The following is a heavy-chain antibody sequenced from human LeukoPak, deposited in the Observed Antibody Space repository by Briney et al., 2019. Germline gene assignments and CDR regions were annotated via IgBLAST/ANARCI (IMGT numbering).Heavy chain of an antibody. CDR2: IYYSGST. D-gene: IGHD1-26*01. J-gene: IGHJ4*02. V-gene: IGHV4-59*08. CDR1: VGSISSYY. Sequence: PSETLSLTCTVSVGSISSYYWSWIRQPPGKGLEWIGYIYYSGSTNYNPSLKSRVTISVDTSKNQFSLKLSSVTAADTAVYYCASSARYSGDTNSYYFDYWGQGTLVTVSS. CDR3: ASSARYSGDTNSYYFDY.